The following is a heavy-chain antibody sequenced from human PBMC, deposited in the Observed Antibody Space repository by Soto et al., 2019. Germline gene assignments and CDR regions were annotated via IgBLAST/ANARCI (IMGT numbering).Heavy chain of an antibody. D-gene: IGHD6-19*01. Sequence: EVQLLESGGGLVQPGGSLRLSCAASGFTFSSYAMSWVRQAPGKGLEWVSAISGSGGSTYYADSVKGRFTISRDNSKNTLYLQMNSLRDDDTAVYYCARSYSSGWSLYYFDYWGQGTLVTGS. CDR3: ARSYSSGWSLYYFDY. J-gene: IGHJ4*02. CDR2: ISGSGGST. V-gene: IGHV3-23*01. CDR1: GFTFSSYA.